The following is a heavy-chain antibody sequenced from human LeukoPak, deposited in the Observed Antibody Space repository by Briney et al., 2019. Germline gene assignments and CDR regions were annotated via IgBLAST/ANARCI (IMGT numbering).Heavy chain of an antibody. CDR3: AELGITMIGGV. Sequence: PGGSLRLSCAASGFTFSDSYMTWIRQAPGKGLELLSYISGSASDVNYIDSVRGRFTISRDNAKNSLYLQMNSPRAEDTAVYYCAELGITMIGGVWGKGTTVTISS. CDR2: ISGSASDV. D-gene: IGHD3-10*02. CDR1: GFTFSDSY. V-gene: IGHV3-11*04. J-gene: IGHJ6*04.